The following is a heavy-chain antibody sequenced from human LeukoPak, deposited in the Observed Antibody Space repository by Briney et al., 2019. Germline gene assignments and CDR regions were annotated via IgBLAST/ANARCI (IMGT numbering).Heavy chain of an antibody. Sequence: SLGPSFAALWINFGDYATDWVREASREGLELGSSISWNSGSIGYADSVKGRFTISRDNAKNSLSLQMNSLRAEDTALYYCAKAADILTGFDSWGQGTLVTVSS. V-gene: IGHV3-9*01. D-gene: IGHD3-9*01. CDR1: WINFGDYA. CDR2: ISWNSGSI. J-gene: IGHJ4*02. CDR3: AKAADILTGFDS.